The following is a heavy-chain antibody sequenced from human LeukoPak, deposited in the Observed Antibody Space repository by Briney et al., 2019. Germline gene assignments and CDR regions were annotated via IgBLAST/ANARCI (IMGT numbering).Heavy chain of an antibody. D-gene: IGHD3-22*01. CDR1: GFTFTGYY. V-gene: IGHV1-2*02. CDR3: ARDLDDSSGDDY. J-gene: IGHJ4*02. CDR2: INPDSGGA. Sequence: ASVKVSCKTAGFTFTGYYIHWVRQGPGQGFEWIGWINPDSGGADYAQKFQGRVTMTRDTSISTVYMELNSLTSDDTAVYYCARDLDDSSGDDYWGQGTLVTVSS.